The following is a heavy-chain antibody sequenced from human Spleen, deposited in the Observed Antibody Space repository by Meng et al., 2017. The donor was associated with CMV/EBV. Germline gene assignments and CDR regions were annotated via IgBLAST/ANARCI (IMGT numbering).Heavy chain of an antibody. D-gene: IGHD2/OR15-2a*01. CDR3: AKDNFYGGGYDYYYGMDV. Sequence: GGSLRLSCAASGFTFSNCWMHWVRQAPGKGLVWVSRINSDGSSTSYADSVKGRFTISRDDSMNTLYLQMNRLRGEDTAVYYCAKDNFYGGGYDYYYGMDVWGQGTTVTVSS. CDR2: INSDGSST. V-gene: IGHV3-74*01. J-gene: IGHJ6*02. CDR1: GFTFSNCW.